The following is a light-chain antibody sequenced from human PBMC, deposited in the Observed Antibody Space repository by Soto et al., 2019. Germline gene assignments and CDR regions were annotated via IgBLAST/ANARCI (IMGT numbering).Light chain of an antibody. CDR3: QTWASGIRV. V-gene: IGLV4-69*01. Sequence: QPVLTQSPSASAPLGASVKLTCTLNSGHSSYAIAWHQQQPEKGPRFLMRLKSDGSHTKGDGIPDRFSGSSSGAERYLTISSLQSEDEADYYCQTWASGIRVFGGGTKLTVL. CDR1: SGHSSYA. CDR2: LKSDGSH. J-gene: IGLJ2*01.